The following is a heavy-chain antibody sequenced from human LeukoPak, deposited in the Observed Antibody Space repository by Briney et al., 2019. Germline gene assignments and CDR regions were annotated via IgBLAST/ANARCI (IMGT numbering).Heavy chain of an antibody. J-gene: IGHJ6*02. CDR1: GFTFSSYS. V-gene: IGHV3-21*01. CDR3: AREAGRDYYYYGMDV. CDR2: ISSSSSYI. D-gene: IGHD6-19*01. Sequence: GGSLRLSCAASGFTFSSYSMNWVRQAPGKGLEWVSSISSSSSYIYYADSVKGRFTISRDNAKNSLYLQMNSLRAEDTAVYYCAREAGRDYYYYGMDVWGQGTTVTVSS.